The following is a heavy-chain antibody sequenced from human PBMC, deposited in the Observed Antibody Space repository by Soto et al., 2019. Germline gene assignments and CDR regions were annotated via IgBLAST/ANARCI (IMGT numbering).Heavy chain of an antibody. D-gene: IGHD6-19*01. V-gene: IGHV3-7*01. CDR3: ATAVRGSAWSY. CDR2: IKDDGRQT. CDR1: GFTFSGYW. J-gene: IGHJ4*02. Sequence: EVQLEESGGGLVQTGGSLRLSCAVSGFTFSGYWMRWVRQSPGRGLEGVANIKDDGRQTYYVGSVRGRFTISRDNGQNSLYLHMNSLKVEDRAVYYCATAVRGSAWSYWGQGTLVTVSS.